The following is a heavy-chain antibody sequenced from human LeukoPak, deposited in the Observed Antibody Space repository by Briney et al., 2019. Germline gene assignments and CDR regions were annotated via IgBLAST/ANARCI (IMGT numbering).Heavy chain of an antibody. D-gene: IGHD6-19*01. Sequence: GGSLRLSCAASGFTFSSYAMHWVRQAPGKGLEWVAVISYDGSNKYYADSVKGRFTISRDNSKNTLYLQMNSLRAEDTAVYYCAREGDGARIAVAGHFDYWGQGTLVTVSS. J-gene: IGHJ4*02. V-gene: IGHV3-30-3*01. CDR2: ISYDGSNK. CDR1: GFTFSSYA. CDR3: AREGDGARIAVAGHFDY.